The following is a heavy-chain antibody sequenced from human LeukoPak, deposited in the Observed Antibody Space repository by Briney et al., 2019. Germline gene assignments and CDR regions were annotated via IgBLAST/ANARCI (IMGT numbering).Heavy chain of an antibody. CDR3: AKDPDTAMENFYYFDY. CDR2: INPSGGST. V-gene: IGHV1-46*01. J-gene: IGHJ4*02. Sequence: ASVKVSCKASGYTFTSYYMHWVRQAPGQGLEWMGIINPSGGSTSYAQKFQGRVTMTRDTSTSTVYMELSSLRSEDTAVYYCAKDPDTAMENFYYFDYWGQGTLVTVSS. D-gene: IGHD5-18*01. CDR1: GYTFTSYY.